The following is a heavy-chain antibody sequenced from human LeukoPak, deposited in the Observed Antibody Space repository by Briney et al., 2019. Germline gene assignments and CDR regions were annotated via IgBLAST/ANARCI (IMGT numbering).Heavy chain of an antibody. CDR2: IYTSGST. J-gene: IGHJ4*02. D-gene: IGHD3-3*01. Sequence: PSETLSLTCTVSGGSISSGSYYWSWIRQPAGKGLEWIGRIYTSGSTNYNPSLKSRVTISVDTSKNQFSLKLSSVTAADTAVYYCARTDFWSMIFDYWGQGTLVTVSS. CDR1: GGSISSGSYY. CDR3: ARTDFWSMIFDY. V-gene: IGHV4-61*02.